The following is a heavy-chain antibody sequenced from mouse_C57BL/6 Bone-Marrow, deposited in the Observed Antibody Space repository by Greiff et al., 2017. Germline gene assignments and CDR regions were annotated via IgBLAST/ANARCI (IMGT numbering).Heavy chain of an antibody. Sequence: QVTLKVSGPELVKPGASVKISCKASGYAFSSSWMNWVKQRPGTGLEWIGRIYPGDGDTNYNGKFKGKATLTADKSSSTAYMQLSSLTSEDSAVYFCDYYGSSYDWYFDVWGTGTTVTVSS. J-gene: IGHJ1*03. CDR3: DYYGSSYDWYFDV. V-gene: IGHV1-82*01. CDR1: GYAFSSSW. CDR2: IYPGDGDT. D-gene: IGHD1-1*01.